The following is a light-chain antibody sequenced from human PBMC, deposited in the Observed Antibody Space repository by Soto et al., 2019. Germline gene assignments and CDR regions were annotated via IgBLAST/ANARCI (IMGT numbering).Light chain of an antibody. CDR3: QQYNNWLRT. CDR2: GAS. J-gene: IGKJ1*01. V-gene: IGKV3-15*01. CDR1: QSMSNSN. Sequence: IVLTQSPGTLSLSPGDRATLSCRASQSMSNSNLAWYQHKPGQAPRLLIYGASTRATGIPARFSGSGSGTEFTLTISSLQSEDFAVYYCQQYNNWLRTFGQGTKVDIK.